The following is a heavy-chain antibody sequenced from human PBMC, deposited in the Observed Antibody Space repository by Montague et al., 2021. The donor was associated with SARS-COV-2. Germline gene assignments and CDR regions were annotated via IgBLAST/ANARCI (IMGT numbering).Heavy chain of an antibody. CDR2: ISYHGNT. V-gene: IGHV4-39*01. Sequence: SETLSLTCTVSGDSISSSSYDWGWIRRPPGKGPEWIGHISYHGNTNYNPSLESRVTISIDTSRNQFSLKVSSVTATDTAIYYCARRLDYWDSSGQRRHFDYWGQGTLVTVSS. D-gene: IGHD3-22*01. CDR1: GDSISSSSYD. CDR3: ARRLDYWDSSGQRRHFDY. J-gene: IGHJ4*02.